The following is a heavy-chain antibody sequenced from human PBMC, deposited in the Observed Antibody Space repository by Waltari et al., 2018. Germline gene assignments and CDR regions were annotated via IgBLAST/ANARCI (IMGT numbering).Heavy chain of an antibody. D-gene: IGHD3-10*01. Sequence: QVQLVQSGAEVRKPGASVKVSCKVSGSSLSELSMHWVRPAPGKGLEWVGGLDPEDEETVYAQKFQGRVTMTEDTSTDTAYMELSSLRSDDTAVYYCTTDIMLRVFSNVWGQGTTVTVSS. CDR1: GSSLSELS. V-gene: IGHV1-24*01. J-gene: IGHJ6*02. CDR2: LDPEDEET. CDR3: TTDIMLRVFSNV.